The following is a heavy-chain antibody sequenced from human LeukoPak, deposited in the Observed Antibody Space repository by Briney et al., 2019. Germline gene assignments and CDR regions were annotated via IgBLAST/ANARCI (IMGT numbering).Heavy chain of an antibody. J-gene: IGHJ3*02. CDR2: IYPGDSDT. Sequence: PGESLKISCKGSGYSFTSYWIGWVRQMPGKGLEWMGIIYPGDSDTRYSPSFQGQVTISADKSISTAYLQWSSLKASDTAMYYCARRSNYGSGSYYFGAFDIWGQGTMVTVSS. V-gene: IGHV5-51*01. D-gene: IGHD3-10*01. CDR1: GYSFTSYW. CDR3: ARRSNYGSGSYYFGAFDI.